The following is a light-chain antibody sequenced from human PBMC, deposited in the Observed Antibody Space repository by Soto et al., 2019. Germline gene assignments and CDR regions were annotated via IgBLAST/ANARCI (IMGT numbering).Light chain of an antibody. Sequence: QAASVSGSPGQPSTISCTGTSSDIGGYYYVSWYQHHPGKAPKLLIYQVTNRPSRVSNRFSGSKSGNTASLTISGLQADDEADYYCTSYSSSDIFYVFGTGTKLTVL. J-gene: IGLJ1*01. CDR1: SSDIGGYYY. CDR2: QVT. CDR3: TSYSSSDIFYV. V-gene: IGLV2-14*01.